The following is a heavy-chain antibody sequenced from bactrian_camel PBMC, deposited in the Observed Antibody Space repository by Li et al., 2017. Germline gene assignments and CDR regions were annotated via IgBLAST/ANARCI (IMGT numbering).Heavy chain of an antibody. D-gene: IGHD1*01. Sequence: VQLVESGGGSVQPGESLRLSCVASGITFSRHDMSWVRQAPGKGREWVGSIDRDGITAYEDSVKGRFTVSRDNTNNTVDLIMNNLNPEDTAMYYCAANFGPYCSGPYLARRANFVGQGTQVTVS. J-gene: IGHJ4*01. CDR1: GITFSRHD. CDR2: IDRDGIT. V-gene: IGHV3S10*01.